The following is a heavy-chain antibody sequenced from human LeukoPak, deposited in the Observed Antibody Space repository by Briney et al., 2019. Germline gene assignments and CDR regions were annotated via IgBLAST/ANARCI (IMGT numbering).Heavy chain of an antibody. CDR1: GYTFTGYY. V-gene: IGHV1-2*02. CDR3: ARGGYSYGFDY. CDR2: INPNSGST. J-gene: IGHJ4*02. D-gene: IGHD5-18*01. Sequence: ASVKVSCKASGYTFTGYYMHWVRQAPGQGLEWMGWINPNSGSTNYAQKFQGRVTMTRDTSISTAYMELSRLRSDDTAVYYCARGGYSYGFDYWGQGTLVTVSS.